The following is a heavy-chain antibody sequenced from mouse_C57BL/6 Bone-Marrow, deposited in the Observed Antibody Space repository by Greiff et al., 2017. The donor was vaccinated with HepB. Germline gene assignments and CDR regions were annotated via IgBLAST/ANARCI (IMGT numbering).Heavy chain of an antibody. CDR2: IWRGGST. Sequence: QVQLKESGPGLVQPSQSLSITCTVSGFSLTSYGVHWVRQSPGKGLEWLGVIWRGGSTDYNAAFKSRLSITKDNSKSQVFFKMNSLQADDTAIYYCAKNLLPYAMDYWGQGTSVTVSS. V-gene: IGHV2-5*01. D-gene: IGHD2-1*01. CDR1: GFSLTSYG. CDR3: AKNLLPYAMDY. J-gene: IGHJ4*01.